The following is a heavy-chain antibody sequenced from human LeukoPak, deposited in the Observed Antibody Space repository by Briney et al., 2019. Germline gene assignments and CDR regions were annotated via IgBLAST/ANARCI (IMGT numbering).Heavy chain of an antibody. V-gene: IGHV4-39*07. CDR3: AREGNIDGLPYYFDY. CDR1: GGSISSSSYY. J-gene: IGHJ4*02. Sequence: PSETLSLTCTVSGGSISSSSYYWGWLRQPPGKGLEWIGSIYYSGSTNYNPSLKSRVTISVDTSKNQFSLKLSSVTAADTAVYYCAREGNIDGLPYYFDYWGQGTLVTVSS. CDR2: IYYSGST. D-gene: IGHD2/OR15-2a*01.